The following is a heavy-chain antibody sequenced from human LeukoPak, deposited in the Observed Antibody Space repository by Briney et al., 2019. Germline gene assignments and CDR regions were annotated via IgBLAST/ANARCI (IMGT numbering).Heavy chain of an antibody. CDR1: GGTFNNSA. CDR2: IMPLFGTA. CDR3: ARDVHGDYGSGWXDP. Sequence: ASVKVSCKTSGGTFNNSAISWVRQAPGQGLEWLGGIMPLFGTAGYAQKFQGRVTITKDESTRTVYLELTSLTSDDTAVYYCARDVHGDYGSGWXDPXGQGXLVSV. V-gene: IGHV1-69*05. J-gene: IGHJ5*02. D-gene: IGHD4-17*01.